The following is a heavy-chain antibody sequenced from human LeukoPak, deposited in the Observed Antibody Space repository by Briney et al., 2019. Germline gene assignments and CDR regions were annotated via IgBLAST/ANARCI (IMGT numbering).Heavy chain of an antibody. CDR3: ARNLRFGDLSPLGF. V-gene: IGHV4-59*01. CDR2: IHDGGVF. CDR1: GGSISSYY. Sequence: SETLSLTCTVSGGSISSYYWSWIRQPPGKGLEWIGYIHDGGVFNYNPSLESRVTISAGTSTNQFSLSLRSVTAADTAVYYRARNLRFGDLSPLGFWGQGTLVTVSS. J-gene: IGHJ4*02. D-gene: IGHD3-10*01.